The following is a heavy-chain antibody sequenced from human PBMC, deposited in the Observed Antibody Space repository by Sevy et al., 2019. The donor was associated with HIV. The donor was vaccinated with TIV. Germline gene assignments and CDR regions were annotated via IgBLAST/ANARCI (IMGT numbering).Heavy chain of an antibody. V-gene: IGHV3-15*01. CDR2: IKSKSEGGTR. CDR3: AAGVGASDFDY. D-gene: IGHD1-26*01. CDR1: GFTFSNAC. J-gene: IGHJ4*02. Sequence: GGSLRFSCAASGFTFSNACMSWVRQAPGKGLEWVGRIKSKSEGGTRDFAAPVKGRFAISRDDSKSRLYLQMDSLKTEDTAVYYCAAGVGASDFDYWGQGILVTVSS.